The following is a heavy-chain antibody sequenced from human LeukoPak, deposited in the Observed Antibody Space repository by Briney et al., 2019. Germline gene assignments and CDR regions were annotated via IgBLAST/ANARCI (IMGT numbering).Heavy chain of an antibody. CDR3: AKGSLGYCSGGSCY. CDR1: GFTFSSYA. J-gene: IGHJ4*02. CDR2: ISGSGGST. D-gene: IGHD2-15*01. Sequence: PGGSLRLSCAASGFTFSSYAMSWVRQAPGKGLEWVSAISGSGGSTYYADSVKGRFTISRDNSKNTLYLQMNSLRDEDTAVYYCAKGSLGYCSGGSCYWGQGTLVTVSS. V-gene: IGHV3-23*01.